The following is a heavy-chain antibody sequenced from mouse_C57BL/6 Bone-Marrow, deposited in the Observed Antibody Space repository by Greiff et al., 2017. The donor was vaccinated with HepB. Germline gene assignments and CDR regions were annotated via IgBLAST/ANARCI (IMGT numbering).Heavy chain of an antibody. V-gene: IGHV1-47*01. D-gene: IGHD1-1*01. CDR1: GYTFTTYP. J-gene: IGHJ1*03. CDR2: FHPYNDDT. CDR3: ARGSYYRSNWRYFDV. Sequence: VKLQESGAELVKPGASVKMSCKASGYTFTTYPIEWMKQNHGKSLEWIGNFHPYNDDTKYNEKFKGKATLTVEKSSSTVYLELSRLTSDDSAVYYCARGSYYRSNWRYFDVWGTGTTVTVSS.